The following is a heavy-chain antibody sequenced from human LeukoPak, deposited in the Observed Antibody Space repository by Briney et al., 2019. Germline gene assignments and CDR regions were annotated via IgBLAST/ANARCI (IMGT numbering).Heavy chain of an antibody. Sequence: GASVKVPCKASGYTFTNYGISWVRQAPGQGLEWMAWISAYNGNTNYGKKLQGRVTMTTDTSTSTAYMELRSLRSDDTAVYYCARDRYDFWGGQGNYYMDVWGKGTTVTVSS. D-gene: IGHD3-3*01. V-gene: IGHV1-18*01. CDR2: ISAYNGNT. J-gene: IGHJ6*03. CDR3: ARDRYDFWGGQGNYYMDV. CDR1: GYTFTNYG.